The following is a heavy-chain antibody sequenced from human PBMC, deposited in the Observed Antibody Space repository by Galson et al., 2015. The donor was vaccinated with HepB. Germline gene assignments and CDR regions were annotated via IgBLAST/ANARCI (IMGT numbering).Heavy chain of an antibody. Sequence: SVKVSCKASGGNFNIYAITWVRQAPGQGLEWVGRIIPLHGIANYAQKFQGRVTIVAEKTTTTAHMELSGLTSEDTAVYYCATRRFLEWGLDVWGQGTTVTVSS. D-gene: IGHD3-3*01. CDR2: IIPLHGIA. CDR1: GGNFNIYA. J-gene: IGHJ6*02. V-gene: IGHV1-69*04. CDR3: ATRRFLEWGLDV.